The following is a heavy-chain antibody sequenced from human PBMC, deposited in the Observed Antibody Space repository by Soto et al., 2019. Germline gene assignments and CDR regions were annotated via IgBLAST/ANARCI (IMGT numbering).Heavy chain of an antibody. CDR2: ISAYNGNT. D-gene: IGHD5-12*01. J-gene: IGHJ4*02. V-gene: IGHV1-18*01. CDR1: GYTFTSYG. Sequence: ASVKVSCKXSGYTFTSYGISWVRQAPGQGLEWMGWISAYNGNTNYAQKLQGRVTMTTDASTSTAYMELRSLRSDDTAVYYCARLVPDIVATTPFFDYWGQGTLVTVSS. CDR3: ARLVPDIVATTPFFDY.